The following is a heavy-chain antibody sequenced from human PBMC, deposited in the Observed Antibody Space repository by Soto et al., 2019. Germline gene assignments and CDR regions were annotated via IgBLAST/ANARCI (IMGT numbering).Heavy chain of an antibody. CDR3: ARRGYSGWGPLDI. CDR1: GYTFTSYG. D-gene: IGHD5-12*01. V-gene: IGHV1-18*01. Sequence: ASVKVSCKASGYTFTSYGISWGRQAPGQGLEWMGWTTAYNGKTMYAQKVQGRVTMTKDTSTSTAYMEVGSLRSDDTAVYYCARRGYSGWGPLDIWGQGTMVTVSS. CDR2: TTAYNGKT. J-gene: IGHJ3*02.